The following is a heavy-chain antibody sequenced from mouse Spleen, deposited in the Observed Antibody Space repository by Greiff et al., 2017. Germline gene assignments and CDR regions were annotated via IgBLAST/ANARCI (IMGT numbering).Heavy chain of an antibody. CDR1: GYSITSDYA. V-gene: IGHV3-2*02. Sequence: EVQRVESGPGLVKPSQSLSLTCTVTGYSITSDYAWNWIRQFPGNKLEWMGYISYSGSTSYNPSLKSRISITRDTSKNQFFLQLNSVTTEDTATYYCARGDGDGYYAMDYWGQGTSVTVSS. D-gene: IGHD3-3*01. CDR2: ISYSGST. J-gene: IGHJ4*01. CDR3: ARGDGDGYYAMDY.